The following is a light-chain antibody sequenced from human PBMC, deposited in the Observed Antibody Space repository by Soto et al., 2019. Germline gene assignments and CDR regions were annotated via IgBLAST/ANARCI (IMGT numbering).Light chain of an antibody. J-gene: IGKJ3*01. CDR2: ATS. V-gene: IGKV1-39*01. Sequence: DIQLTQSPSSLSASVGDRDTITCRTSQSINNYLNWYQHIPGKAPRLLIYATSTLQRGVPPRFRGGGSGTLFTLTISSLQPEDFATYYCQQSYRTPFTFGPGTTADIK. CDR1: QSINNY. CDR3: QQSYRTPFT.